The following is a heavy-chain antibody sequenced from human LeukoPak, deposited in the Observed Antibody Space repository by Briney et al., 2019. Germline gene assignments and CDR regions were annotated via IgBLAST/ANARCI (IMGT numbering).Heavy chain of an antibody. D-gene: IGHD2-2*01. CDR2: ISSSSSYI. Sequence: GGSLRLSCAASGFTFSSYSMNWVRQAPGKGLEWVSSISSSSSYIYYADSVKGRFTISRDNAKNSLYLQMNSLRAEDTAVYYCARDFGYCSSTSCHYYGMDVWGQGTTVTVSS. CDR1: GFTFSSYS. J-gene: IGHJ6*02. CDR3: ARDFGYCSSTSCHYYGMDV. V-gene: IGHV3-21*01.